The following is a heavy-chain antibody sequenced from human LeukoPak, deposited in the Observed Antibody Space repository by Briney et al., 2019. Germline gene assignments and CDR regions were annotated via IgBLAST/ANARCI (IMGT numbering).Heavy chain of an antibody. V-gene: IGHV3-33*01. CDR2: IWYDGSNK. D-gene: IGHD3-10*01. Sequence: GGSLRLSCSASGFTFSSYGMHWVRQAPGRGLEWVAVIWYDGSNKYYADSVKGRFTISRDNSKNTLYLQMNSLRAEDTAVYYCARVMVRGVMKSPPDYWGQGTLVTVSS. J-gene: IGHJ4*02. CDR3: ARVMVRGVMKSPPDY. CDR1: GFTFSSYG.